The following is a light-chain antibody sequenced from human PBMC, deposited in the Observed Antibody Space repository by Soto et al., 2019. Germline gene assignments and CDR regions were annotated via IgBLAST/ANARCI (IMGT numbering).Light chain of an antibody. V-gene: IGLV2-11*01. CDR1: SSDVGHYNY. Sequence: QSALTQPRSVSGSPGQSVTISCTGTSSDVGHYNYVSWYQQHPGKAPKVMIYDVNKRPSGVPDRFSGSKSGNTASLTISGLQADDEADYYCCSYAGSYIYVLGTGTKLTVL. CDR3: CSYAGSYIYV. J-gene: IGLJ1*01. CDR2: DVN.